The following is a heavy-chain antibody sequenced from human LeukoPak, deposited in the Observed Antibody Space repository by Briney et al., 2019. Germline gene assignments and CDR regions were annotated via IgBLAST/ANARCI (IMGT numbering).Heavy chain of an antibody. CDR1: GFTFSGYS. J-gene: IGHJ4*02. CDR2: TSSSGVTT. D-gene: IGHD3-10*01. V-gene: IGHV3-48*02. CDR3: ARDKRQTSGSKKYFDY. Sequence: PAGSLRLSCAASGFTFSGYSMNWVRQAPGKGLEGISYTSSSGVTTDYADSVRGRFTISRGNAENLLFLEMNSLRDDDTAVYYCARDKRQTSGSKKYFDYWGQGILVTVSS.